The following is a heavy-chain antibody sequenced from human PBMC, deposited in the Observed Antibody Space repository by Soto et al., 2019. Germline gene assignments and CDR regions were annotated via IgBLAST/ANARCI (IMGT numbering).Heavy chain of an antibody. CDR1: GFTFSSYG. J-gene: IGHJ4*02. V-gene: IGHV3-30*18. CDR2: ISYDGSNK. Sequence: QVQLVESGGGVVQPGRSLRPSCAASGFTFSSYGMHWVRQAPGKGLEWVAVISYDGSNKYYADSVKGRFTISRDNSKNTLYLQMNSLRAEDTAVYYCAKRPTGPFDYWGQGTLVTVSS. CDR3: AKRPTGPFDY.